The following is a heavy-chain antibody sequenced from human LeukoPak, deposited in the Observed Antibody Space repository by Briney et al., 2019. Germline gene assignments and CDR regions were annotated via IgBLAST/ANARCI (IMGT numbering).Heavy chain of an antibody. D-gene: IGHD3-10*01. CDR3: ARETRSGFDAFDI. Sequence: PSETLSLTCTVSGVSISSYYWSWIRQPPGKGLEWIGYIYYSGSTNYNPSLKSRVTISVDTSKNQFSLKLSSVTAADTAVYYCARETRSGFDAFDIWGQGTMVTVSS. V-gene: IGHV4-59*01. CDR1: GVSISSYY. J-gene: IGHJ3*02. CDR2: IYYSGST.